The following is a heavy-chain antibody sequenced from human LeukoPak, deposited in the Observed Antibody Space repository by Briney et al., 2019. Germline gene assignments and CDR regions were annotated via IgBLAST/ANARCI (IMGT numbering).Heavy chain of an antibody. V-gene: IGHV4-59*08. CDR2: IYYTGNT. J-gene: IGHJ5*02. Sequence: SETLSLTCTVSGGSINGHYWSWIRQSPGKGLEWIGYIYYTGNTNYNPPLKSRITISVDTSKNQFSLNLSSVTAADTAVYYCTGLHFAAAEEFDPWGQGTLVTVSS. CDR3: TGLHFAAAEEFDP. D-gene: IGHD6-13*01. CDR1: GGSINGHY.